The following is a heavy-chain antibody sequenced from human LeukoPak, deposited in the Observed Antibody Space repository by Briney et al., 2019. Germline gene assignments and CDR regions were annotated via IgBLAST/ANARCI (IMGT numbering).Heavy chain of an antibody. J-gene: IGHJ4*02. V-gene: IGHV3-74*01. CDR3: ARGPQVEYYYDSSGIIDY. CDR2: INSDGSRT. Sequence: PGGSLRLSCAASGFTFRNYWMHWVRQAPGKGLVWVSRINSDGSRTTFAGSVKGRFTISRDNGKNTLYLQMNSLRAEDTAVYYCARGPQVEYYYDSSGIIDYWGQGTLVTVSS. CDR1: GFTFRNYW. D-gene: IGHD3-22*01.